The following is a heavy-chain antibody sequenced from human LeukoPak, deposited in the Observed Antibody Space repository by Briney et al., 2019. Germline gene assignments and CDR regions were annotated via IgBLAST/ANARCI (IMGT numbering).Heavy chain of an antibody. V-gene: IGHV4-59*02. J-gene: IGHJ3*02. CDR1: GGSVSSYY. CDR2: MYYSGST. CDR3: ARVKYSSSWYRPKDAFDI. Sequence: SETLSLTCTVSGGSVSSYYWSWIRQPPGKGLEWIGYMYYSGSTNYNPSLKSRATISIDTSKNQFSLKLNSVTAADTAVYYCARVKYSSSWYRPKDAFDIWGQGTMVTVSS. D-gene: IGHD6-13*01.